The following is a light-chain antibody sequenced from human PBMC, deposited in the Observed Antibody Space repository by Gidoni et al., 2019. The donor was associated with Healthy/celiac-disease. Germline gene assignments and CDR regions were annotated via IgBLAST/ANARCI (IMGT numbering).Light chain of an antibody. Sequence: EIVITHSPATLSVSPGERATLSCRASQSVSSNLAWYQQKPGQAPRLLISGASTRATGIPARFSGSGSGTEFTLTISSLQSEDFAVDYCQQYNNWPPLTFGGGTKVEIK. CDR3: QQYNNWPPLT. V-gene: IGKV3-15*01. CDR2: GAS. CDR1: QSVSSN. J-gene: IGKJ4*01.